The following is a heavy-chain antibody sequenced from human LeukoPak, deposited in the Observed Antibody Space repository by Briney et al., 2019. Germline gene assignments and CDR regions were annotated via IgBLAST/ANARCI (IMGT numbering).Heavy chain of an antibody. D-gene: IGHD2/OR15-2a*01. V-gene: IGHV5-51*01. CDR2: IYTGKSDT. Sequence: GGALQIFCKGSGYSFISYWIGWVRQMPGKGLEVMGIIYTGKSDTRYIPSFQGQVYISVEKYASDAYLQWSSLKPSDTAMYYCARRLWRRDYHFDAFDIWGQGTKVTVST. J-gene: IGHJ3*02. CDR1: GYSFISYW. CDR3: ARRLWRRDYHFDAFDI.